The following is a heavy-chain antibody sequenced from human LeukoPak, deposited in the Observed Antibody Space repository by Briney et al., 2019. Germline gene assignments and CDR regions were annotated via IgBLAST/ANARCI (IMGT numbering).Heavy chain of an antibody. J-gene: IGHJ4*02. V-gene: IGHV4-34*09. CDR1: GGSFSGYY. CDR2: INHSGST. CDR3: ARDVYYYDSSGHSRSGYFDY. D-gene: IGHD3-22*01. Sequence: SETLSLTCAVYGGSFSGYYWSWIRQPPGKGLEWIGEINHSGSTYYNPSLKSRVTISVDTSKNQFSLKLSSVTAADTAVYYCARDVYYYDSSGHSRSGYFDYWGQGTLVTVSS.